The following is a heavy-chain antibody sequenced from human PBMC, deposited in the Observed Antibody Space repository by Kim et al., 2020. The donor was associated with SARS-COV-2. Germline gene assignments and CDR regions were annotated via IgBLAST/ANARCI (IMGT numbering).Heavy chain of an antibody. J-gene: IGHJ4*02. V-gene: IGHV3-23*01. D-gene: IGHD2-15*01. Sequence: SVKGRFTISRDNSKNTLYLQMNSLRAEDTAVYYCAKMIVVVVAATLYFDYWGQGTLVTVSS. CDR3: AKMIVVVVAATLYFDY.